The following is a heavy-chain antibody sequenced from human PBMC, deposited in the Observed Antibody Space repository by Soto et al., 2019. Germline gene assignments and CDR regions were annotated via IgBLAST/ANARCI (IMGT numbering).Heavy chain of an antibody. CDR2: IYHSAST. J-gene: IGHJ5*02. CDR3: ARVLSEWELPNGNWFGP. V-gene: IGHV4-38-2*01. D-gene: IGHD1-26*01. CDR1: GYSISSGYY. Sequence: SETLSLTCAVSGYSISSGYYWGWIRQPPGKGLEWIGSIYHSASTYYNPSLKSRVTISVDTSKNQFSLKLSSVTAADTAVYYCARVLSEWELPNGNWFGPWGQGTLVTVSS.